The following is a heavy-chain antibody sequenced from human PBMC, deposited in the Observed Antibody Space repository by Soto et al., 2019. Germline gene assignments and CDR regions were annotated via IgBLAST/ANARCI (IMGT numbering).Heavy chain of an antibody. Sequence: PGGSLRLSCAASGFTFGTTDMSWVRQAPGEGLEWVTVISGSGGSIYYADSVKGRFTISRDNSKNTLNLQMNSLRAEDTAVYYCAKDAKAATGSAYRMDVWGQGTTVTVSS. V-gene: IGHV3-23*01. D-gene: IGHD6-13*01. CDR3: AKDAKAATGSAYRMDV. CDR2: ISGSGGSI. CDR1: GFTFGTTD. J-gene: IGHJ6*02.